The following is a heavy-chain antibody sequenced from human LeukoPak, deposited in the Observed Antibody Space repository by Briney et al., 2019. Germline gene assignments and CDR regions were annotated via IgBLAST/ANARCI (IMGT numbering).Heavy chain of an antibody. V-gene: IGHV1-2*02. Sequence: ASVTVSCKASRYTLTGYYIRWVRQAPGQGLEWMGWIYPNSGGTNYAQKLQGRVTMTRRTSISTAYMELGRLKSDDTAIYYCADARGYGDYPFTYWGQGPLVTVSS. CDR3: ADARGYGDYPFTY. J-gene: IGHJ4*02. CDR1: RYTLTGYY. CDR2: IYPNSGGT. D-gene: IGHD4-17*01.